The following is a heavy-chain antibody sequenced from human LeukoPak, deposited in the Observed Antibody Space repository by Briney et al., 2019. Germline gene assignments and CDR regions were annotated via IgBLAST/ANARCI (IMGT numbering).Heavy chain of an antibody. D-gene: IGHD2-15*01. CDR3: ARGSSVVGLD. CDR2: INGDGSST. Sequence: GGSLRLSCAASGFTFSSYWMHWVRQAPGKGLVWVSRINGDGSSTSYADSVKGRFTISRDSAKNTLYLQMNSLRAEDTAVYYCARGSSVVGLDWGQGTLVTVSS. CDR1: GFTFSSYW. J-gene: IGHJ4*02. V-gene: IGHV3-74*01.